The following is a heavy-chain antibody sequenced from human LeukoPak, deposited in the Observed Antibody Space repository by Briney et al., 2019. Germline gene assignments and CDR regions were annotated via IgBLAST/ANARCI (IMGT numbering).Heavy chain of an antibody. CDR1: GFTFSSYA. J-gene: IGHJ4*02. Sequence: PGGSLRLSCAASGFTFSSYAMQWVRQAPGKGLEYVSAISSNGGSTYYANSVKGRFTISRDNSKNSLYLQMGSLRAEDMAVYYCAGVGTGDGYYPNTGGYFDYWGQGTLVTVSS. D-gene: IGHD5-24*01. V-gene: IGHV3-64*01. CDR2: ISSNGGST. CDR3: AGVGTGDGYYPNTGGYFDY.